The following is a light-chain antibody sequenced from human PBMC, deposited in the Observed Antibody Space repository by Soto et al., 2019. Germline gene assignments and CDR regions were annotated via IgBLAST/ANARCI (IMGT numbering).Light chain of an antibody. CDR3: QQSYSTHVT. J-gene: IGKJ1*01. CDR1: QSISSY. CDR2: AAS. V-gene: IGKV1-39*01. Sequence: IQMTQSPSSLSASIGDIVTITCRASQSISSYLNWYQQKPGKAPKLLIYAASSLQSGVPSRFSGSGSGTDFTLTISSLQPEDFATYYCQQSYSTHVTFGQGTKVDIK.